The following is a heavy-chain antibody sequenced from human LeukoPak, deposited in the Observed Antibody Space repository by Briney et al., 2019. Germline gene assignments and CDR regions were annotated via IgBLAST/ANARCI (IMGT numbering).Heavy chain of an antibody. Sequence: SETLSLTCTVSGGSISSYYWSWIRQPPGKGLEWIGYIYYSGSTNYNPSLKSRVTISVDTSKNQFSLKLSSVTPADTAVYYCARDKGEYSSGLEYWGQGTLVTVSS. J-gene: IGHJ4*02. CDR1: GGSISSYY. V-gene: IGHV4-59*01. CDR3: ARDKGEYSSGLEY. D-gene: IGHD6-19*01. CDR2: IYYSGST.